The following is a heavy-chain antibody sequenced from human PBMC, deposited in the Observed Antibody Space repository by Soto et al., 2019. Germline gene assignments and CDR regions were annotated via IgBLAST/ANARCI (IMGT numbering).Heavy chain of an antibody. J-gene: IGHJ4*02. CDR2: IYYGGST. D-gene: IGHD3-10*01. V-gene: IGHV4-59*08. CDR3: ATLPRGH. CDR1: GGSISSYY. Sequence: SETLSLTCTVSGGSISSYYWSWIRQPPGKGLEWVGYIYYGGSTKYNPSLKSRATISIDTSKNQVSLKLSSVTAEDTAVYYCATLPRGHWGQGTLVIVSS.